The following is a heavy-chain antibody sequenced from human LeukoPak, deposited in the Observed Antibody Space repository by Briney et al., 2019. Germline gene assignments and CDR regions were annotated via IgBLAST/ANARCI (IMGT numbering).Heavy chain of an antibody. CDR1: GFTVSSNY. D-gene: IGHD6-13*01. CDR3: ARGRGSSWPGSDYFDY. Sequence: KAGGSLRLSCAASGFTVSSNYMSWVRQAPGKGLEWVSSISSSSSYIYYADSVKGRFTISRDNAKNSLYLQMNSLRAEDTAVYYCARGRGSSWPGSDYFDYWGQGTLVTVSS. CDR2: ISSSSSYI. J-gene: IGHJ4*02. V-gene: IGHV3-21*01.